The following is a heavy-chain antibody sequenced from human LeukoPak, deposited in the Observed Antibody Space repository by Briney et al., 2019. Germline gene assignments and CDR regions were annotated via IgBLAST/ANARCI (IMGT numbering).Heavy chain of an antibody. V-gene: IGHV4-39*07. Sequence: SETLSLTCTVSGGSISSSSYYWGWIRQPPGKGLEWIGSIYYSGSTYYNPSLKSRVAISVDTSKNQFSLKLSSVTAADTAVYYCARALVGMVYDAFDIWGQGTMVTVSS. CDR1: GGSISSSSYY. CDR2: IYYSGST. J-gene: IGHJ3*02. D-gene: IGHD7-27*01. CDR3: ARALVGMVYDAFDI.